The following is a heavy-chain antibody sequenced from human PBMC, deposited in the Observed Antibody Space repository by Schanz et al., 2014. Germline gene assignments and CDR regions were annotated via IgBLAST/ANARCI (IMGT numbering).Heavy chain of an antibody. Sequence: VQLEQSGAEVKKPGSSVTVSSKASGGTFSSFGINWVRQAPGQGLEWMGRIIPSLGLAKYEQKFQDKVTITADTSTTTAYMELSGLRSEDTAVYYCARDQSPYTNSYDVRCFDYWGQGSLVTVSS. J-gene: IGHJ4*02. CDR2: IIPSLGLA. CDR3: ARDQSPYTNSYDVRCFDY. CDR1: GGTFSSFG. V-gene: IGHV1-69*04. D-gene: IGHD6-6*01.